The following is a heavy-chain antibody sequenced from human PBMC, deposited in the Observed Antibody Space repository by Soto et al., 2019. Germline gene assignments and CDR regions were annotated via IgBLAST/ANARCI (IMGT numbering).Heavy chain of an antibody. CDR1: GGSISSGGYF. D-gene: IGHD6-13*01. CDR3: ARFAKEENPKVGSWYYFDY. J-gene: IGHJ4*02. V-gene: IGHV4-31*03. CDR2: IYYSGRT. Sequence: SETLSLTCTVSGGSISSGGYFWSWVRQHPGKGLEWIGNIYYSGRTYYNPSLKSRVTISVDTSKNQFSLKLSSVTAADTAVYYCARFAKEENPKVGSWYYFDYWGQGTLVTV.